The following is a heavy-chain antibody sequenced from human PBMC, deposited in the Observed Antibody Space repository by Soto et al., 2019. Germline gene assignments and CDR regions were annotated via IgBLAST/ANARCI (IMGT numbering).Heavy chain of an antibody. CDR2: LYTEGTA. CDR1: GLTVSHNY. D-gene: IGHD3-16*01. J-gene: IGHJ6*02. V-gene: IGHV3-53*01. Sequence: EVHLVESGGGLIQPGGSLRLSCVASGLTVSHNYMAWDRQAPAMGLEWVSILYTEGTAYYADSVKGRFTISRDSTKNTLFLQMDSLRAEDTAVYYCVRPRPSGENYGMDVCGQGTTVTVSS. CDR3: VRPRPSGENYGMDV.